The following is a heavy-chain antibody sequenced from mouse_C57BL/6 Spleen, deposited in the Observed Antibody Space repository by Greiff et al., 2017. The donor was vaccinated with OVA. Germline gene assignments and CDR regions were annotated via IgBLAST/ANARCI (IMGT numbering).Heavy chain of an antibody. J-gene: IGHJ1*03. CDR2: IYPRSGNT. D-gene: IGHD1-1*01. V-gene: IGHV1-81*01. CDR3: ARIGDYGSSYGYFDV. Sequence: QVQLQQSGAELARPGASVKLSCKASGYTFTSYGISWVKQRPGQGLEWIGEIYPRSGNTYYNEKFKGKATLTADKSSSTAYMELRSLTSEDSAVYFCARIGDYGSSYGYFDVWGTGTTVTVSS. CDR1: GYTFTSYG.